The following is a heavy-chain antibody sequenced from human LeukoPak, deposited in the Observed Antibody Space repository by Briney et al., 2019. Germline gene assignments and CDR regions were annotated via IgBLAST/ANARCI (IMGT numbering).Heavy chain of an antibody. CDR3: VNGYYYEGYYFDY. CDR1: GGSISRYY. CDR2: IYTSGST. Sequence: AETLSLTCTVSGGSISRYYWCWIRQPAGKGLEWIGRIYTSGSTNYNPSLKSRVTMSVDTSKTQFSLKRSSVTAGDTAVYYCVNGYYYEGYYFDYWGQETLVTVSS. V-gene: IGHV4-4*07. J-gene: IGHJ4*02. D-gene: IGHD3-22*01.